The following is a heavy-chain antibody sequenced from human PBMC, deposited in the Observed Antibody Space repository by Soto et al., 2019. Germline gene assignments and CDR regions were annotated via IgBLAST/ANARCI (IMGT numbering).Heavy chain of an antibody. J-gene: IGHJ6*02. Sequence: PGESLKISCKGSGYNFANYWIGWVRQMPGKGLEWMGIIYPGDSETTYSPSFEGQVSISADKSISTAYLQWSSLKASDTAMYHCARQGSYCSSTSCYRWVDPKDHGMDVWGQGTTVTVSS. CDR2: IYPGDSET. V-gene: IGHV5-51*01. CDR1: GYNFANYW. CDR3: ARQGSYCSSTSCYRWVDPKDHGMDV. D-gene: IGHD2-2*02.